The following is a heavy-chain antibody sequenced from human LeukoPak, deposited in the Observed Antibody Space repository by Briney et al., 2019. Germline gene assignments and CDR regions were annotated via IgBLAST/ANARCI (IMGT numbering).Heavy chain of an antibody. CDR1: GFTFSSYS. CDR3: QKVLDYYQYYMDA. J-gene: IGHJ6*03. V-gene: IGHV3-48*04. Sequence: PGGSLRLSCAASGFTFSSYSMNWVRQAPGKGLEWVSYISSSSSTIYYADSVKGRFTISRDNAKNSLYLQMNSLRAEDTAVYYCQKVLDYYQYYMDAWGKGTTVTVSS. CDR2: ISSSSSTI.